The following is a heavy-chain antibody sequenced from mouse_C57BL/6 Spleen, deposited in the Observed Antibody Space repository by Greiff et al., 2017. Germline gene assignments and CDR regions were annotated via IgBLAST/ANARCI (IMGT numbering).Heavy chain of an antibody. CDR3: AREGLDYSYAMGY. Sequence: QVQLQQSGPELVKPGASVKISCKASGYAFSSSWMNWVKQRPGKGLEWIGRIYPGDGDTNYNGKFKGKATLTADKSSSTAYMQLSSLTSEDSAVYFCAREGLDYSYAMGYWGQGTSVTVSS. D-gene: IGHD2-4*01. CDR1: GYAFSSSW. J-gene: IGHJ4*01. V-gene: IGHV1-82*01. CDR2: IYPGDGDT.